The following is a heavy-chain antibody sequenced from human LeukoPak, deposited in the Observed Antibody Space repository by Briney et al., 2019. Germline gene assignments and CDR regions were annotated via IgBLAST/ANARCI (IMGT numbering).Heavy chain of an antibody. J-gene: IGHJ4*02. Sequence: SETLSLTCAVYGGSFSGYYWSWIRQPPGKGLEWIGEINHSGSTNYNPSLKSRVTISVDTSKNQFSLKLSSVTAADTAVYYCARDTNYIPFDYWGQGTLVTVSS. V-gene: IGHV4-34*01. D-gene: IGHD1-7*01. CDR1: GGSFSGYY. CDR2: INHSGST. CDR3: ARDTNYIPFDY.